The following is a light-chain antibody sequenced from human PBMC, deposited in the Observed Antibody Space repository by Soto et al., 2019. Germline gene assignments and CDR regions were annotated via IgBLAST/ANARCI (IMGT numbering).Light chain of an antibody. CDR2: AAS. CDR1: QGLSNY. CDR3: QKYNSLYT. V-gene: IGKV1-27*01. Sequence: DIQMTQSPSCLSASVGDRVTITCRASQGLSNYIAWYQQKPGKSPKPLIYAASTLQSGVPSRFSGSGSGTDFTLTISSLQPEDVATYSCQKYNSLYTFGQGTKLEIK. J-gene: IGKJ2*01.